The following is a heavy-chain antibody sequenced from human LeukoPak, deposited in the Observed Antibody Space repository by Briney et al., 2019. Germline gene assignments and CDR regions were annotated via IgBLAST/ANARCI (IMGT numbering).Heavy chain of an antibody. D-gene: IGHD4-17*01. CDR3: AQEGEWTTTVSPFDY. V-gene: IGHV3-23*01. Sequence: GGSLRLSCAASGFTFSSYAMSWVRQAPGKGLEWVSSISGSGGSTYYADSVKGRFTISRDNSKNTLYLQMNSLRAEDMAVYYCAQEGEWTTTVSPFDYWGQGTLVTVSS. CDR2: ISGSGGST. CDR1: GFTFSSYA. J-gene: IGHJ4*02.